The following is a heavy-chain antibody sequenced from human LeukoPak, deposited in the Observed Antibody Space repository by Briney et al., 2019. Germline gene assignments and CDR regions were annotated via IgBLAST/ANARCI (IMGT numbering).Heavy chain of an antibody. CDR1: GGSFSGYY. CDR3: ARGRTAQPGHNWFDP. CDR2: INHSGST. D-gene: IGHD1-14*01. Sequence: SETLSLTCAVYGGSFSGYYWSWIRQPPGKGLEWIGEINHSGSTNYNPSLKSRVTISVDTSKNQFSLKLSSVTAADTAVYYCARGRTAQPGHNWFDPWGQGTLVTVSS. V-gene: IGHV4-34*01. J-gene: IGHJ5*02.